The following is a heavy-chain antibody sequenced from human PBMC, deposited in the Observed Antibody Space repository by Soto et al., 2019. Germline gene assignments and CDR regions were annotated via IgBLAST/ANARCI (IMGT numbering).Heavy chain of an antibody. CDR3: VRVGVGIGNHFDS. Sequence: QVQLQESGPGLVKPSETLSLTCSVSNGSISGFYWTWIRQPPGKILEWIGYIHYSGRTDYNTSLPSRATMSVDTSKNQFSLNLKSITAAYTAVYYCVRVGVGIGNHFDSWGRGTLVTVSS. CDR2: IHYSGRT. D-gene: IGHD1-26*01. V-gene: IGHV4-59*12. CDR1: NGSISGFY. J-gene: IGHJ4*02.